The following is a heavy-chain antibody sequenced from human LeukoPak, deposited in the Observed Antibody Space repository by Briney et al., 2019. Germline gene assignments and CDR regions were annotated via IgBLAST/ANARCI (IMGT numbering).Heavy chain of an antibody. Sequence: GGSLRLSCAASGFTFSSYAMSWVRQAPGKGLEWVSVIYAGGDTYYADSVKRRFTISREHSKNTLYLQMNSLRAEDTAVYYCARSGSGWFDFWGQGTLVTVSS. J-gene: IGHJ4*02. CDR3: ARSGSGWFDF. CDR2: IYAGGDT. V-gene: IGHV3-23*03. CDR1: GFTFSSYA. D-gene: IGHD6-19*01.